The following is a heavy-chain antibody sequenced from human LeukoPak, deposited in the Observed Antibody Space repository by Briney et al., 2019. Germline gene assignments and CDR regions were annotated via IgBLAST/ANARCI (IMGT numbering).Heavy chain of an antibody. V-gene: IGHV3-20*04. Sequence: GGSLRLSCAASGLTFDDYGMSWVRQAPAKGLEWVSGINWNGGSTGYADSVKGRFTISRDNAKNSLYLQMNSLRAEDTALYYCARARRLYYDSSGYIYYFDYWGQGTLVTVSS. CDR2: INWNGGST. CDR3: ARARRLYYDSSGYIYYFDY. D-gene: IGHD3-22*01. J-gene: IGHJ4*02. CDR1: GLTFDDYG.